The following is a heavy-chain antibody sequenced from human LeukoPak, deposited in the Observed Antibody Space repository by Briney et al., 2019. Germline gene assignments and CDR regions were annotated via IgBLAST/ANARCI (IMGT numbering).Heavy chain of an antibody. CDR3: ARARPGYGDYEYYFDY. D-gene: IGHD4-17*01. Sequence: PGGSLRLSCAASGFTFSSYSMNWVRQAPGKGLEWVSYISSSSSTIYYADSVKGRFTISRDNAKNSLYLQMNSLRAEDTAVYYCARARPGYGDYEYYFDYWGQGTLVTVSS. CDR1: GFTFSSYS. V-gene: IGHV3-48*04. CDR2: ISSSSSTI. J-gene: IGHJ4*02.